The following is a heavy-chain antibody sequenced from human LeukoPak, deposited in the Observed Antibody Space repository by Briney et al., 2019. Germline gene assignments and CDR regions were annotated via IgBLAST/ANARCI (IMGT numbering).Heavy chain of an antibody. CDR2: IYYSGST. Sequence: SETLSLTCTVSGGSISSSSYHWGWIRQPPGKGLKWIGSIYYSGSTYYNPSLKSRVTISVDTSKNQFSLKLSSVTAADTAVYYCTRGSIAYYYMDVWGKGTTVTISS. J-gene: IGHJ6*03. D-gene: IGHD3-22*01. CDR1: GGSISSSSYH. CDR3: TRGSIAYYYMDV. V-gene: IGHV4-39*07.